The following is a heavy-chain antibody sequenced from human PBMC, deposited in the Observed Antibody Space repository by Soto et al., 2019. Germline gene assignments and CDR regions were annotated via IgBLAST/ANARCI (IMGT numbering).Heavy chain of an antibody. CDR3: AREGDGAGSYKYYYFGMDA. Sequence: ASVKVSCKSSGYTFTSYGISWVRQAPGQGLEWMGWISPYNGNTESAQKFKGRLTMTTDTSTSTGYLELRNLRSDDTAVYYCAREGDGAGSYKYYYFGMDAWGQVTTVTVS. CDR1: GYTFTSYG. D-gene: IGHD3-10*01. J-gene: IGHJ6*02. CDR2: ISPYNGNT. V-gene: IGHV1-18*01.